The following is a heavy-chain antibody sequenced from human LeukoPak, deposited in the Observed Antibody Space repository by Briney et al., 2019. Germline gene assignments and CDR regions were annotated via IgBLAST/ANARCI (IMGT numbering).Heavy chain of an antibody. V-gene: IGHV3-30*18. J-gene: IGHJ4*02. CDR3: AKPSGGPYDGSGYYGY. Sequence: GGSLRLSCAASGFTFSSYGMHWVRQAPGKGLEWVAVISYDGSNKYYADSVKGRFTISRDNSKNTLYLQMNSLRAEDTAVYYCAKPSGGPYDGSGYYGYWGQGTLVTVSS. CDR2: ISYDGSNK. CDR1: GFTFSSYG. D-gene: IGHD3-22*01.